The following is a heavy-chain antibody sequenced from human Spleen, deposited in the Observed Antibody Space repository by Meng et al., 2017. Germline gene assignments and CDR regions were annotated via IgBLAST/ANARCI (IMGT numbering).Heavy chain of an antibody. CDR2: INTNTGNP. V-gene: IGHV7-4-1*02. Sequence: QVHPAQSGSELNKPGAPARVSCKASGYTFTSDAMNWLRQAPGQGLEWMGWINTNTGNPTYVQGFTGRFVFSLDTSVNTAYLQISSLKADDTAVYYCARGASSRLEVWGQGTLVTVSS. J-gene: IGHJ4*02. CDR3: ARGASSRLEV. D-gene: IGHD6-13*01. CDR1: GYTFTSDA.